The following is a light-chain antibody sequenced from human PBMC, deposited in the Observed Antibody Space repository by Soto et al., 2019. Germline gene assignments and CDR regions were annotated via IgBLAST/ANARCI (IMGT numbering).Light chain of an antibody. CDR2: DAS. Sequence: DIQMTQSPSTLPASVGDRVTITCRASQSISSWLAWYQQKPGKAPKLLIYDASRLESGVPSRFSGSGSGTEFTLTISSLQPDDFANYYCQQYNSYSPSTFGQGTKVDI. V-gene: IGKV1-5*01. J-gene: IGKJ1*01. CDR3: QQYNSYSPST. CDR1: QSISSW.